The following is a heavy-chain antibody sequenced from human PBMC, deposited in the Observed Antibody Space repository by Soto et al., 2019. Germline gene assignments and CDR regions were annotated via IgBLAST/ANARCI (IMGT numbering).Heavy chain of an antibody. CDR1: GFIFSAFG. D-gene: IGHD1-26*01. CDR3: ARDRDGGTYTFFDS. CDR2: LSQDGSNK. V-gene: IGHV3-30*03. J-gene: IGHJ4*02. Sequence: QVQLVGSGGGVVQPGTSLRLSCAASGFIFSAFGMHWVRQDPGKGLEWVAFLSQDGSNKFYADSVRGRFTISRDNSKNTVYLHMNRLRAEDTAVYYCARDRDGGTYTFFDSWGQGTRVTVSS.